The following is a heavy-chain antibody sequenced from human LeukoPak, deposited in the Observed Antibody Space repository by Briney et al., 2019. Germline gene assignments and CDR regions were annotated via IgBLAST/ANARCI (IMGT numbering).Heavy chain of an antibody. CDR2: FKTKYNQV. Sequence: GGSLRLSCVASGFTFSDYAMNWVRQAPGKGLEWVSTFKTKYNQVYYAESVRGRFTFSTDNSKNTVYLQMNSLRAEDTAVYYCARESLVAGRFDYWGQGTLVTVSS. J-gene: IGHJ4*02. D-gene: IGHD6-19*01. CDR3: ARESLVAGRFDY. V-gene: IGHV3-23*05. CDR1: GFTFSDYA.